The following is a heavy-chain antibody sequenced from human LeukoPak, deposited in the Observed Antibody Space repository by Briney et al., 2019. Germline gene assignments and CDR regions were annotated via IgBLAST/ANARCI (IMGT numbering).Heavy chain of an antibody. D-gene: IGHD6-13*01. J-gene: IGHJ4*02. CDR2: ISYDGSNK. V-gene: IGHV3-30*04. CDR1: GFTFSSYA. Sequence: GGSLRLSCAASGFTFSSYAMHWVRQAPGKGLEWVAVISYDGSNKYYADSVKGRFTISRDNSKNTLYLQMNSLRAEDTAVYYCARDLPSRRIAAAGTFDYWGQGTLVTVSP. CDR3: ARDLPSRRIAAAGTFDY.